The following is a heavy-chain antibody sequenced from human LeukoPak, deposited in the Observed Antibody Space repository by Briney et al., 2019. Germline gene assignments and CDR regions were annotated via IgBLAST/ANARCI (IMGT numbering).Heavy chain of an antibody. CDR1: GDSISSSSYY. J-gene: IGHJ4*02. CDR3: ARDVTAAFDY. D-gene: IGHD6-13*01. V-gene: IGHV4-39*07. Sequence: SETLSLTCTVSGDSISSSSYYWGWIRQPPGKGLEWIGSIYYSGSTYYNPSLKSRVTISVDTSKNQFSLKLSSVAAADTAVYYCARDVTAAFDYWGQGTLVTVSS. CDR2: IYYSGST.